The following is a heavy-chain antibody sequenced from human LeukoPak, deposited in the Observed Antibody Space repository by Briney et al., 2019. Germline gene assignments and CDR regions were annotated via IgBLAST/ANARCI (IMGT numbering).Heavy chain of an antibody. D-gene: IGHD2-2*01. Sequence: GASVKVSCKASGGTFSSYAISWVRQAPGQGLEWMGRIIPILGIANYAQKFQGRVTITADKSTSTAYMELSSLRSEDTAVYFCARHLSDPTLLPASLYWGQGTLLTVS. J-gene: IGHJ4*02. CDR1: GGTFSSYA. CDR3: ARHLSDPTLLPASLY. V-gene: IGHV1-69*04. CDR2: IIPILGIA.